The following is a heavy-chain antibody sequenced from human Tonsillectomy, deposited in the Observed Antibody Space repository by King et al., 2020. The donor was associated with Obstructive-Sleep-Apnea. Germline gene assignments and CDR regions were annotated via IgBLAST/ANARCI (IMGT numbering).Heavy chain of an antibody. V-gene: IGHV3-49*03. Sequence: VQLVESGGGLVQPGRSLRLSCTASGFTFGDFAMSWFRQAPGKGLEWVGFIRTKAYGATTEYAASVKGRFSISRDDSKSIASLQMNSLKTEDTAVYHCAGKYYYDSAGNAIDYWGQGTLVTVSS. D-gene: IGHD3-22*01. CDR1: GFTFGDFA. J-gene: IGHJ4*02. CDR2: IRTKAYGATT. CDR3: AGKYYYDSAGNAIDY.